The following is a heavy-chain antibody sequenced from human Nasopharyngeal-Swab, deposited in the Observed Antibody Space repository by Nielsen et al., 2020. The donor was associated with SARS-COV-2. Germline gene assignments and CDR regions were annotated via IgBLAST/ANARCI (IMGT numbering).Heavy chain of an antibody. CDR3: ARDVQRGFDS. J-gene: IGHJ4*02. V-gene: IGHV3-48*03. CDR1: GFTFTNYE. D-gene: IGHD3-10*01. CDR2: IGISGSPK. Sequence: GESLTISCAVSGFTFTNYEIHWVRQAPGKGLEWVSYIGISGSPKYYADSVKGRFTISRDNAKNSLSLQMNSLRAEDTAVHYCARDVQRGFDSWGQGTLVTVSS.